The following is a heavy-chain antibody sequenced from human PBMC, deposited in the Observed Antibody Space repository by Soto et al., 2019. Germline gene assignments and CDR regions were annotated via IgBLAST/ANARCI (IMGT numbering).Heavy chain of an antibody. D-gene: IGHD2-15*01. V-gene: IGHV1-8*01. CDR1: GYTFTSYD. J-gene: IGHJ5*02. CDR3: MVAATRGILAS. Sequence: ASVKVSCKASGYTFTSYDINWVRQATGQGLEWMGWMNPNSGDTGYAQKFQGRVTMTRDTSISTAYMELTSLRSEDTALYFCMVAATRGILASWGQGTLVTVSS. CDR2: MNPNSGDT.